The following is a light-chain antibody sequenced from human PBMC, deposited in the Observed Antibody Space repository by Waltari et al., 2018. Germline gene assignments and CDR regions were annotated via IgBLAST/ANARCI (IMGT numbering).Light chain of an antibody. Sequence: QSALTPPASVSGSPGQSITISCTGTNSDVVGYNLVSWYQQHPGKAPKRMIYEDTKRPSGVSNRFAASKSGNTASLTIGGRQAEDEADYYCCSYAGSTTWVFGGGTKLTVL. CDR3: CSYAGSTTWV. V-gene: IGLV2-23*01. CDR1: NSDVVGYNL. CDR2: EDT. J-gene: IGLJ3*02.